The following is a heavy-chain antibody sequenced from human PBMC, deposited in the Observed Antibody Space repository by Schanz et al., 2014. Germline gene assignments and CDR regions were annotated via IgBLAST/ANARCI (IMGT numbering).Heavy chain of an antibody. J-gene: IGHJ4*02. D-gene: IGHD5-18*01. CDR2: ISWNGAGI. Sequence: DVQLVESGGGLVQPGRSLRLSCAASGFTFADYAMHWVRQAPGKGLEWVSGISWNGAGIGYADSVKGRFTISRDNAKNTVYLQMTSLRVEDTAVYYCARGGADSAMAHEYWGRGTLVTVSS. V-gene: IGHV3-9*01. CDR1: GFTFADYA. CDR3: ARGGADSAMAHEY.